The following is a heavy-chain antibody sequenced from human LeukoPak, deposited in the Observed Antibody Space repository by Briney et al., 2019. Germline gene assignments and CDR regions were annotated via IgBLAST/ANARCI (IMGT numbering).Heavy chain of an antibody. J-gene: IGHJ4*02. D-gene: IGHD6-13*01. CDR3: ARFIAAAGTRYFDY. CDR2: IYYSGST. V-gene: IGHV4-39*07. Sequence: SETLSLTCIVSGDSISSSSYYWGWIRQPPGRGLEWIGSIYYSGSTYYNPSLKSRVTISVDTSKNQFSLKLSSVTAADTAVYYCARFIAAAGTRYFDYWGQGTLVTVSS. CDR1: GDSISSSSYY.